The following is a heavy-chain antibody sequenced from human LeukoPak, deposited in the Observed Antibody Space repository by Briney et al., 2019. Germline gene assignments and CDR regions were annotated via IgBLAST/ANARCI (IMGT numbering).Heavy chain of an antibody. Sequence: GSLRLSCPVSGFTFSSYAMSWVRQAPGRGLEWVSVISTSGESAYYADSVKGRFTISRDNSKNTLYLQMNSLRAEDTAVYYCAKDRGSGYHYFDYWGQGTLVTVSS. CDR1: GFTFSSYA. V-gene: IGHV3-23*01. J-gene: IGHJ4*02. D-gene: IGHD3-22*01. CDR3: AKDRGSGYHYFDY. CDR2: ISTSGESA.